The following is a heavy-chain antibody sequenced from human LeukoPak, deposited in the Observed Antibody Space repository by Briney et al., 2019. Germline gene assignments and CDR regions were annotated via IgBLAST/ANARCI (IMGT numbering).Heavy chain of an antibody. D-gene: IGHD5-24*01. V-gene: IGHV3-33*01. Sequence: QPGGSLRLSCAASGFTFSSYGMHWVRQAPGKGLEWVAVIWYDGSNKYYADSVKGRFTISRDNSKNTLYLQMNSLRAEDTAVYYCARSVRRDGYNFWSNDAFDIWGQGTMVTVSS. CDR1: GFTFSSYG. CDR2: IWYDGSNK. J-gene: IGHJ3*02. CDR3: ARSVRRDGYNFWSNDAFDI.